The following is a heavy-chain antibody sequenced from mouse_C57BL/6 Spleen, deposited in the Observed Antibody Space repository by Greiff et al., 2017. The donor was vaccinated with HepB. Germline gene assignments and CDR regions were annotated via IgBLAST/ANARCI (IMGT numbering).Heavy chain of an antibody. CDR1: GFTFSDYY. Sequence: EVKLMESEGGLVQPGSSMKLSCTASGFTFSDYYMAWVRQVPEKGLEWVANINYDGSSTYYLDSLKSRFIISRDNAKNILYLQMSSLKSEDTATYYCARVPAYYSNYWYFDVWGTGTTVTVSS. CDR3: ARVPAYYSNYWYFDV. D-gene: IGHD2-5*01. CDR2: INYDGSST. V-gene: IGHV5-16*01. J-gene: IGHJ1*03.